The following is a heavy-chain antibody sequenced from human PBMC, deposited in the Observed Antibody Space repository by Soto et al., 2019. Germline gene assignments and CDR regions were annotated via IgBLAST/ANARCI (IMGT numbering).Heavy chain of an antibody. CDR1: GFTFSSYA. CDR2: ISYDGSNK. V-gene: IGHV3-30-3*01. CDR3: ARGLDY. J-gene: IGHJ4*02. Sequence: GGSLRLSCAASGFTFSSYAMHWVRQAPGKGLEWVAVISYDGSNKYYADSVKGRFTISRDNSKNTLYLQMNSLRAEDTAVYYCARGLDYWGQGTLVTVSS.